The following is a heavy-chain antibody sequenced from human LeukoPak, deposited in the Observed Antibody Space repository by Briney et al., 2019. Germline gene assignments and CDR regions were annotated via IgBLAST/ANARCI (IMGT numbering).Heavy chain of an antibody. CDR3: AKGRASMGADAFDI. J-gene: IGHJ3*02. D-gene: IGHD1-26*01. V-gene: IGHV3-30*18. CDR1: GFIFTNYG. Sequence: GGSLRLSCAASGFIFTNYGMHWVRQAPGKGLEWVAIISFDGRIEYYVDSVKGRFTISRDKSKNTLYLQMNSLRPEDTAVYYCAKGRASMGADAFDIWGQGTMVTVSS. CDR2: ISFDGRIE.